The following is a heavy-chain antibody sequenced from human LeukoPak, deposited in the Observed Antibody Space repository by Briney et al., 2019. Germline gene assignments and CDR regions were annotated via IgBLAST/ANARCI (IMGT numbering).Heavy chain of an antibody. V-gene: IGHV3-7*01. CDR1: GFTFGTYW. D-gene: IGHD3-22*01. CDR3: ARDQPYYYDTSSYYYFFDS. J-gene: IGHJ4*02. CDR2: IKEDESEK. Sequence: GGSLRLSCEASGFTFGTYWMSWVRQAPGKGLEWVANIKEDESEKYYVDSVKGRFTISRDNAKNSLYLQMNSLRVEDTAVYYCARDQPYYYDTSSYYYFFDSGGQGTLVTVSS.